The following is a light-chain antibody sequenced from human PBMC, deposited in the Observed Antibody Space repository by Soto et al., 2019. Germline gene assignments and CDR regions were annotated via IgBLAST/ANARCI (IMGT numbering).Light chain of an antibody. J-gene: IGKJ1*01. CDR2: AAS. Sequence: DIQMTQSPSSLSASVGDRVTITCRASQSISNYLNWYQQKPGKAPKLLMFAASSLQSGVPSRFSGGRSGTDFTLTISSLQPEDFATYYCQQRYSTPRTFGQGTKVEIK. V-gene: IGKV1-39*01. CDR1: QSISNY. CDR3: QQRYSTPRT.